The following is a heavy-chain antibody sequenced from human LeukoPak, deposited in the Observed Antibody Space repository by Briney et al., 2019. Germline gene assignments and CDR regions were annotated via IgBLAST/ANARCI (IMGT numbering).Heavy chain of an antibody. CDR2: ISGRGGST. CDR1: GFTFSSYA. CDR3: AKDAGGGENWFDP. J-gene: IGHJ5*02. V-gene: IGHV3-23*01. D-gene: IGHD3-16*01. Sequence: GASLRLSCAASGFTFSSYAMSWVRQAPGKGLEWVAAISGRGGSTYYADSVKGRFTISRDTSKNPLYLQMNSLRAEDTAVYYCAKDAGGGENWFDPWGQRTLVTVSS.